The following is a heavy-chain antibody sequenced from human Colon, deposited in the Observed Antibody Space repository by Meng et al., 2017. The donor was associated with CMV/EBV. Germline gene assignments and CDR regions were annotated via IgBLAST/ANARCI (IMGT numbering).Heavy chain of an antibody. Sequence: GESLKISCAASGPMFSKYAMYWVRQAPGKGLEWVALMSYDESKTYYADSVEGRFTISRDISENTVYLEMNNLTPEDTAIYYCARPRGTYYYGSGMDVWGQGTTVTVSS. J-gene: IGHJ6*02. D-gene: IGHD3-10*01. V-gene: IGHV3-30*04. CDR2: MSYDESKT. CDR1: GPMFSKYA. CDR3: ARPRGTYYYGSGMDV.